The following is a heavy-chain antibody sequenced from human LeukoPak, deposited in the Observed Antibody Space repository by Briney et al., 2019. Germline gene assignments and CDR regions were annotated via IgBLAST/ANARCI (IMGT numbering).Heavy chain of an antibody. CDR1: GFTFSSYG. V-gene: IGHV3-48*04. J-gene: IGHJ6*02. D-gene: IGHD6-13*01. CDR3: ARWLRGIADEDGVDV. CDR2: ITSRGSTI. Sequence: GGSLRLSCAASGFTFSSYGMHWVRQAPGKGLEWVSYITSRGSTIYHADSVKGRFTISRDNAKNSLYLQMNSLRAEDTAVYYCARWLRGIADEDGVDVWGQGTSVTVSS.